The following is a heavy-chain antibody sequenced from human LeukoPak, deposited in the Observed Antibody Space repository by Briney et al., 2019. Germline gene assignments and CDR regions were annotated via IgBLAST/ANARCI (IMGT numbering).Heavy chain of an antibody. CDR1: GYTFTGYY. CDR2: INPNSGGT. Sequence: ASVRVSCKASGYTFTGYYMHWVRQAPGQGLEWMGWINPNSGGTNYAQKFQGRVTMTRDTSISTAYMELSRLRSDDTAVYYCARDYDSSGYHFDHWGQGTLVTVSS. J-gene: IGHJ4*02. V-gene: IGHV1-2*02. D-gene: IGHD3-22*01. CDR3: ARDYDSSGYHFDH.